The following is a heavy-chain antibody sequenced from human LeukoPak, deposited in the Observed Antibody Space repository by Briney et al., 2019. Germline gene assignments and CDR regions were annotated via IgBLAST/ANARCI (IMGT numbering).Heavy chain of an antibody. J-gene: IGHJ4*02. V-gene: IGHV1-69*04. CDR3: ARFGESNAFDY. Sequence: SVKVSCKASGGTFSSYAISWVRQAPGQGLEWMGRIIPILGIANYAQKFQGRVTITADKSTSTVYMELSSLRSEDTAVYYCARFGESNAFDYWGQGTLVTVSS. D-gene: IGHD3-10*01. CDR1: GGTFSSYA. CDR2: IIPILGIA.